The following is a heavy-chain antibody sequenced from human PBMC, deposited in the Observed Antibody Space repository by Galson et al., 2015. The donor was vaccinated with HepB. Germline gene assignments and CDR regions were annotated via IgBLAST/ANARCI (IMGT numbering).Heavy chain of an antibody. J-gene: IGHJ3*02. CDR1: GFTFDDYA. Sequence: SLRLSCAASGFTFDDYAMHWVRQAPGKGLEWVSGISWNSGSIGYADSVKGRFTISRDNAKNSLYLQMNSLRAEDTALYYCAKDIRDGPHDAFDIWGQGTMVTVSS. D-gene: IGHD5-24*01. CDR3: AKDIRDGPHDAFDI. V-gene: IGHV3-9*01. CDR2: ISWNSGSI.